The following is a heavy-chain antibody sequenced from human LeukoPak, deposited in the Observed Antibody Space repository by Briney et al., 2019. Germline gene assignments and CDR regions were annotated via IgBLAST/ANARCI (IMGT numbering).Heavy chain of an antibody. D-gene: IGHD3-16*01. Sequence: PGASLQISCKGSGYSFTSYWIGWVRQLPGKGLEWMGIIYPGDSDTRYSPSFQGQVTISADKSISTAYLQWSSLKASDTAMYYCARHRGGAMAHFDYWGQGTLVTVSS. J-gene: IGHJ4*02. CDR2: IYPGDSDT. CDR1: GYSFTSYW. CDR3: ARHRGGAMAHFDY. V-gene: IGHV5-51*01.